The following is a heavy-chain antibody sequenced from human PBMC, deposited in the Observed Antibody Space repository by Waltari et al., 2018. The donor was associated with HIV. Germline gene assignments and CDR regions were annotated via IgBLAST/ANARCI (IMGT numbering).Heavy chain of an antibody. CDR2: INPNTGDT. V-gene: IGHV1-8*01. CDR3: TRGLALRIAAPGADV. CDR1: GYKFVNHD. J-gene: IGHJ6*02. D-gene: IGHD4-17*01. Sequence: QSPTEVSRPGASVRVSCRIFGYKFVNHDITWVRQAAREGLEWMGCINPNTGDTHSSEKYWGRLTLTRNISTATAYLDLTNLTRDDMATYYCTRGLALRIAAPGADVWGQGTTVIV.